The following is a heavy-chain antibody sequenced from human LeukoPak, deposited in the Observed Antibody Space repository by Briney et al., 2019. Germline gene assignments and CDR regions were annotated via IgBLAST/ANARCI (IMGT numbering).Heavy chain of an antibody. CDR2: IRYDGSNK. J-gene: IGHJ4*02. V-gene: IGHV3-30*02. Sequence: GGSLRLSCAASGFTFSNYAMNWVRQAPGKGLEWVAFIRYDGSNKYYADSVKGRFTISRDNSKNTLYLQMNSLRAEDTAVYYCAASYGSGSYPDYWGQGTLVTVSS. CDR1: GFTFSNYA. D-gene: IGHD3-10*01. CDR3: AASYGSGSYPDY.